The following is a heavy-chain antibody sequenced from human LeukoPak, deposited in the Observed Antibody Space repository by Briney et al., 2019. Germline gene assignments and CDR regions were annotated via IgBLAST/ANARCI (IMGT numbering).Heavy chain of an antibody. Sequence: GGSLRLSCGASGFTFTTHWIHWVRHAPGKGLVWVSRIKPDGSDTNYADSVKGRFTISRDKFMNTLYLQMNSLRAEDTAVYYCARGRGLPVRPPNEGFLDYWGRGTLVTVSS. CDR1: GFTFTTHW. D-gene: IGHD6-6*01. CDR2: IKPDGSDT. V-gene: IGHV3-74*01. CDR3: ARGRGLPVRPPNEGFLDY. J-gene: IGHJ4*02.